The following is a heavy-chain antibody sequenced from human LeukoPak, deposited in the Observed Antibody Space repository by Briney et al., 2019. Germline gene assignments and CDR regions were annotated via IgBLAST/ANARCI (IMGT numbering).Heavy chain of an antibody. CDR2: ISAYNGNT. Sequence: GASVKVSCKASGYTFTSDGISWVRQAPGQGLEWMGWISAYNGNTNNAQKLQGRVTMTTDTFTSTAYMYLRSLRSDDTAVYYCASMFVVGATDYWGQGTLVTVSS. J-gene: IGHJ4*02. D-gene: IGHD1-26*01. CDR1: GYTFTSDG. CDR3: ASMFVVGATDY. V-gene: IGHV1-18*01.